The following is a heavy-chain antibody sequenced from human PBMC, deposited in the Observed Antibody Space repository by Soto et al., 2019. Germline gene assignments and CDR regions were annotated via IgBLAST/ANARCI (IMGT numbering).Heavy chain of an antibody. J-gene: IGHJ4*02. CDR1: GLSFSSYA. Sequence: EVQLLESGGGSIQPGGSLRLSCAASGLSFSSYAMSWVRQAPGKGLEWVSGISAGGSNTYYAPSVKGRFTMSRDNSKNTLFLQMNSLRAEDTAVYYCADGGEWAFNFEYWGQGTLVTVSS. V-gene: IGHV3-23*01. CDR3: ADGGEWAFNFEY. D-gene: IGHD3-10*01. CDR2: ISAGGSNT.